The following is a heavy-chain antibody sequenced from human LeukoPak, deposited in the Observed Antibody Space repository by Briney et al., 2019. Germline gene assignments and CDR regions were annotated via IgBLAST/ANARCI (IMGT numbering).Heavy chain of an antibody. V-gene: IGHV4-59*01. D-gene: IGHD1-26*01. Sequence: SESLSLTCTVSGGSISSYYWSWIRQPPGKGLEGIGYIYYSGSTNYNPSLKSRVTISVDTSKNQFSLKLSSVTAADTAVYYCARGSSYSGSYRYYYYYMDAWGKGTTVTVSS. CDR2: IYYSGST. J-gene: IGHJ6*03. CDR1: GGSISSYY. CDR3: ARGSSYSGSYRYYYYYMDA.